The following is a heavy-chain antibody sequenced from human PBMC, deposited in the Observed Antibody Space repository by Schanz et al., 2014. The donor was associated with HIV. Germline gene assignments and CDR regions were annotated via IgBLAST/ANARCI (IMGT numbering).Heavy chain of an antibody. CDR3: AKGPTFGVLTPAD. CDR2: ISAGVGTA. J-gene: IGHJ4*02. D-gene: IGHD3-3*01. CDR1: GFTITSYG. V-gene: IGHV3-23*01. Sequence: EVQLLESGGGLVQPGGSLRLSCAVSGFTITSYGMSWVRQAPGKGLEGVSTISAGVGTASYADSVKGRFTISRDNSKKMLFLQMNRLRAEDTAVYYCAKGPTFGVLTPADWGQGTLVTVSS.